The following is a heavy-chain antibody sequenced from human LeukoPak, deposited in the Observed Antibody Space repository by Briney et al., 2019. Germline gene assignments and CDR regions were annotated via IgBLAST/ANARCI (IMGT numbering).Heavy chain of an antibody. CDR2: ITSSSSYI. J-gene: IGHJ5*02. V-gene: IGHV3-21*04. CDR3: ARDRGAHNNWFDP. CDR1: GFTFSSYN. D-gene: IGHD3-10*01. Sequence: GGSLRLSCAASGFTFSSYNMNWVRQAPGKGPEWVSSITSSSSYIYYADSVKGRFTISRDNAKNSLYLQMNSLRAEDTAVYYCARDRGAHNNWFDPWGQGTLVTVSS.